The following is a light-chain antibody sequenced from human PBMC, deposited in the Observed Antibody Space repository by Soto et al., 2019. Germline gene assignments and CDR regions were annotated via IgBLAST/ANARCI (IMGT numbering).Light chain of an antibody. CDR1: LTMNNN. J-gene: IGKJ1*01. Sequence: EIVMTQSPATLSSSPGESVTLFCRASLTMNNNIAWYRHKPGQAPRLLIFGAASRATGVPGRFSGSGFGTEFTLSISSLQSEDFAVYYCQQYNERPPWTFGQGTTVEMK. CDR2: GAA. CDR3: QQYNERPPWT. V-gene: IGKV3-15*01.